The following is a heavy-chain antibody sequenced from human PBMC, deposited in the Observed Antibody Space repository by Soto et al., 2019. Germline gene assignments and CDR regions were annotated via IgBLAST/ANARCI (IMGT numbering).Heavy chain of an antibody. CDR1: GFTFSNHG. D-gene: IGHD1-26*01. CDR2: IYYDGSSE. J-gene: IGHJ4*02. CDR3: ARGRGSGSSYQLDY. V-gene: IGHV3-33*01. Sequence: QVQLVESGGGVVQPGRSLRLSCAASGFTFSNHGMHWVRQAPGKGLGWVARIYYDGSSEFYADSVKGRFTISRDSSKNTLYLQMNSLRAEDTAVYYCARGRGSGSSYQLDYWGQGTLVTVSP.